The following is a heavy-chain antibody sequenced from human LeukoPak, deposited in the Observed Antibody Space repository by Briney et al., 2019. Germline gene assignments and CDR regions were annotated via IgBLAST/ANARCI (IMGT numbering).Heavy chain of an antibody. Sequence: ASVKVSCKASGYTFTSYGISWVRQAPGQGLEWMGWISAYNGNTNYAQKLQGRVTMTTDTSTCTAYMELRSLRSDDTAVYYCAREDDTGRYMGDDAFDIWGQGTMVTVSS. CDR1: GYTFTSYG. V-gene: IGHV1-18*01. D-gene: IGHD1-26*01. CDR3: AREDDTGRYMGDDAFDI. CDR2: ISAYNGNT. J-gene: IGHJ3*02.